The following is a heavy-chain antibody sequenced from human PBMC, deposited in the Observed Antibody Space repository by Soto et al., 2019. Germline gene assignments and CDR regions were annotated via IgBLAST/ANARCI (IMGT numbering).Heavy chain of an antibody. Sequence: SVKVSCKASGGTFSSYTISWVRQAPGQGLEWMGRIIPILGIANYAQKFQGRVTITADKSTSTAYMELSSLRSEDTAVYYCASSPSYGGIDYWGQGTLVTVSS. V-gene: IGHV1-69*02. CDR3: ASSPSYGGIDY. D-gene: IGHD1-26*01. J-gene: IGHJ4*02. CDR1: GGTFSSYT. CDR2: IIPILGIA.